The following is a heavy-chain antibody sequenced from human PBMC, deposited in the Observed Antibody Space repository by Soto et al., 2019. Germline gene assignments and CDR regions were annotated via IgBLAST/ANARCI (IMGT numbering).Heavy chain of an antibody. CDR3: ARAGLSGIPSCY. D-gene: IGHD2-8*01. CDR2: INAGNGNT. V-gene: IGHV1-3*01. CDR1: GYTFTSYA. J-gene: IGHJ4*02. Sequence: ASVKVSCKASGYTFTSYAMHWVRQAPGQRLEWMGWINAGNGNTKYSQKFQGRVTITRDTSASTAYMELSSLRSEDTAVYYCARAGLSGIPSCYWGQGTLVPVS.